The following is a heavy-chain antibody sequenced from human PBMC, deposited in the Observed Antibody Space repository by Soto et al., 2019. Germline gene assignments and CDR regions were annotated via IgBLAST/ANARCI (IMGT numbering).Heavy chain of an antibody. D-gene: IGHD1-26*01. CDR3: ARGEQYSGRIFDY. V-gene: IGHV6-1*01. CDR2: TYYRSKWYN. J-gene: IGHJ4*02. Sequence: QVQLQQSGPGLVKPSQTLSVTCGISGDSVSSNSAAWNWLRQSPSRGLEWLGRTYYRSKWYNDYAVSVESRITINPDASKNDISLQLNFVTPEDTAVYFCARGEQYSGRIFDYWGQGTLVTVSS. CDR1: GDSVSSNSAA.